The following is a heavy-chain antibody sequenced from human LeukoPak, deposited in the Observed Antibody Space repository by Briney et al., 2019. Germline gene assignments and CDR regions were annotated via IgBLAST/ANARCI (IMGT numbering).Heavy chain of an antibody. J-gene: IGHJ4*02. D-gene: IGHD1-26*01. V-gene: IGHV3-48*04. CDR1: GFTFSTYT. Sequence: GGSLRLSCAASGFTFSTYTMSWVRQAPGKGLEWVSYISSSGSTIYYADSVKGRFTISRDNAKNSLYLQMNSLRAEDTAVYYCASGIGELPFDYWGQGTLVTVSS. CDR2: ISSSGSTI. CDR3: ASGIGELPFDY.